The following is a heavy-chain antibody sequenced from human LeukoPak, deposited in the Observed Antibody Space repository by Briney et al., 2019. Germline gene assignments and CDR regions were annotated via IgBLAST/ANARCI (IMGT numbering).Heavy chain of an antibody. V-gene: IGHV3-30-3*01. CDR1: GFTFFTYS. Sequence: GGSLRLSCSASGFTFFTYSMNWVRQAPGRGLECVALISYNHTNPFYAHSVKGRFTISRDDSQNTLYLQLNSLRAEDTAVYYCAISYGSATYAFDSWGQGTLVTVSS. D-gene: IGHD3-10*01. CDR3: AISYGSATYAFDS. CDR2: ISYNHTNP. J-gene: IGHJ4*02.